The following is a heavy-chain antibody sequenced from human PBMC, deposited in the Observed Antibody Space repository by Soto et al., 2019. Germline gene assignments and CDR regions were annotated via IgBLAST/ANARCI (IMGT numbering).Heavy chain of an antibody. CDR3: ARDRGGDWPPRFAP. J-gene: IGHJ5*02. CDR2: IYYSGSA. D-gene: IGHD2-21*02. Sequence: SETLSLTCTVSGGSISSYYWSWIRQPPGKGLEWIGYIYYSGSANYNPSLKSRVTISVDTSKNQFSLKLSSVTAADTAVYYCARDRGGDWPPRFAPWGQGTLVTVSS. V-gene: IGHV4-59*01. CDR1: GGSISSYY.